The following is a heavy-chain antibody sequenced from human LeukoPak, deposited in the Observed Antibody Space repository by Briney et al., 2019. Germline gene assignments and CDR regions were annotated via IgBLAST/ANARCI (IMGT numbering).Heavy chain of an antibody. CDR3: ARRRWRVATIRVYAFDI. J-gene: IGHJ3*02. V-gene: IGHV4-59*12. CDR2: IYYSGST. CDR1: GGSISSYY. Sequence: SETQSLTCTVSGGSISSYYWSWIRQPPGKGLEWIGYIYYSGSTNYNPSLKSRVTISVDTSKNQFSLKLSSVTAADTAVYYCARRRWRVATIRVYAFDIWGQGTMVTVSS. D-gene: IGHD5-24*01.